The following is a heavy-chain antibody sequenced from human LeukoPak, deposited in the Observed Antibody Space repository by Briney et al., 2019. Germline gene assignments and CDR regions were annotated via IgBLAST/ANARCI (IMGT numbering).Heavy chain of an antibody. CDR1: GGSFSGYY. D-gene: IGHD3-10*01. J-gene: IGHJ4*02. CDR3: ARMGVRGVHFDY. CDR2: IYTSGST. V-gene: IGHV4-59*10. Sequence: SETLSLTCAVYGGSFSGYYWSWIRQPAGKGLEWIGRIYTSGSTNYNPSLKSRVTMSVDTSKNQFSLKLSSVTAADTAVYYCARMGVRGVHFDYWGQGTLVTVSS.